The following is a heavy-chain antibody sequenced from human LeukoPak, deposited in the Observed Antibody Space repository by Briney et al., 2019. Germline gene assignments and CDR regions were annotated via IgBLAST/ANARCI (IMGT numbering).Heavy chain of an antibody. CDR2: ISSSGSTI. CDR3: ARGADGVSSNSRGWFDP. J-gene: IGHJ5*02. V-gene: IGHV3-11*04. Sequence: GGSLRLSCAASGFTFSDYYRSWISQAPGKGLEWVSYISSSGSTIYYADSVKGRFTISRDNAKNSLYLQMNTLRAEDTAVYSCARGADGVSSNSRGWFDPWGQGTLVTVSS. D-gene: IGHD2-15*01. CDR1: GFTFSDYY.